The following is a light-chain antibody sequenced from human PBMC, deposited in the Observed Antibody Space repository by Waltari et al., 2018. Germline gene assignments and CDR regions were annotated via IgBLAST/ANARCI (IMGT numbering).Light chain of an antibody. CDR1: NIGSKS. V-gene: IGLV3-21*04. Sequence: SYVLTQPPSLSVAPVKTARITCGGNNIGSKSVHWCQQKAGQAPVVVISYDNDRPSGMPEGFSASNSGNMATLTISRVEAGDEADYYCQVWDNYSDHWVFGGGTKLTVL. J-gene: IGLJ3*02. CDR2: YDN. CDR3: QVWDNYSDHWV.